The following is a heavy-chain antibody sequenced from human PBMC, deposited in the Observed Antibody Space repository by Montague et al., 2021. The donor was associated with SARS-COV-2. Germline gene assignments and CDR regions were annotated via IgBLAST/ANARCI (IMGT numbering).Heavy chain of an antibody. Sequence: SETLSLTCTVSGGSISSSSYYWGWIRQPPGKGLEWIGSIYYSGSTYYNPSPKSRVTISVDTSKNQFSLKLSSVTAAGTAVYYCATYYDILTGYYIDAFDIWGQGTMVTVSS. V-gene: IGHV4-39*01. CDR2: IYYSGST. CDR1: GGSISSSSYY. D-gene: IGHD3-9*01. CDR3: ATYYDILTGYYIDAFDI. J-gene: IGHJ3*02.